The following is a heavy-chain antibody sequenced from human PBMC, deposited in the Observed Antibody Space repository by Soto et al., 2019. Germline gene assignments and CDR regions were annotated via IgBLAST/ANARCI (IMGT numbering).Heavy chain of an antibody. D-gene: IGHD2-15*01. J-gene: IGHJ4*02. CDR1: GFTFSNYA. CDR2: LSGDSSAT. V-gene: IGHV3-23*01. CDR3: AKRGVDFVVVIAAVSFDS. Sequence: EVQLLESGGGLVQPGGSLRLSCAASGFTFSNYAMNWVRQAPGKGLEWVSALSGDSSATYYADSVKGRFTISRDNSKNTLYLQMNSLRAEDTAVYYCAKRGVDFVVVIAAVSFDSWGQGTLVTVSS.